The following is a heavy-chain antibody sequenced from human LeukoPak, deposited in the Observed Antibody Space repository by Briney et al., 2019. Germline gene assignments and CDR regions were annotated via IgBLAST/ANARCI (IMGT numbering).Heavy chain of an antibody. D-gene: IGHD2-2*01. CDR1: GGSISGYY. J-gene: IGHJ4*02. Sequence: SETLSLTCTVSGGSISGYYWSWIRQPPGKGLEWIGYIYYSGRTNYSPSLESRVTISVDTSRSQFSLQLSSMTAADTAVYYCARTYCSSTSCYLFHFDYRGQGILVTVSS. CDR3: ARTYCSSTSCYLFHFDY. CDR2: IYYSGRT. V-gene: IGHV4-59*01.